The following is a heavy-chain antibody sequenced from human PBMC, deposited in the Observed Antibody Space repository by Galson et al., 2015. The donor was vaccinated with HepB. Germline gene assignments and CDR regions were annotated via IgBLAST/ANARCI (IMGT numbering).Heavy chain of an antibody. CDR3: ARAAATKPVTWNYFDY. J-gene: IGHJ4*02. CDR1: GFTFSDYA. Sequence: SLRLSCAASGFTFSDYALHWVRQAPGKGLEWVALISYDGSSVYYADSVRGRFTISRDDYKNTLYLQMNSLTAEDTAVYYCARAAATKPVTWNYFDYWGQGTLVTAAS. D-gene: IGHD1-1*01. V-gene: IGHV3-30*04. CDR2: ISYDGSSV.